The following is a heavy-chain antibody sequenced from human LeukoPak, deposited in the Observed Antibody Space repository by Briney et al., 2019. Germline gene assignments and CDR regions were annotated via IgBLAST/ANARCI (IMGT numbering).Heavy chain of an antibody. V-gene: IGHV1-8*02. CDR1: GYTFTSYD. J-gene: IGHJ4*02. CDR2: MNPNSGST. D-gene: IGHD6-6*01. Sequence: ASVKVSCKASGYTFTSYDINWVRQATGQGLEWMGWMNPNSGSTGYAQKFQGRVTMTRDTSISTAYMELSRLRSDDTAVYYCARDGSSSGRDSYFDYWGQGTLVTVSS. CDR3: ARDGSSSGRDSYFDY.